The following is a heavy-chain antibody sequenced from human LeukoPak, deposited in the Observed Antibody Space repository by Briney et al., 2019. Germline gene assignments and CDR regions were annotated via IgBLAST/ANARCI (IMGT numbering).Heavy chain of an antibody. D-gene: IGHD6-13*01. J-gene: IGHJ6*03. CDR2: FIPIFGTA. Sequence: ASVKVSCKASGGTFSSYAISWVRQAPGQGLEWMGGFIPIFGTANYAQKFQGRVTITTDESTSTAYMELSSLRSEDTAVYYCARDGKGQQYMDVWGKGTTVTVSS. CDR1: GGTFSSYA. V-gene: IGHV1-69*05. CDR3: ARDGKGQQYMDV.